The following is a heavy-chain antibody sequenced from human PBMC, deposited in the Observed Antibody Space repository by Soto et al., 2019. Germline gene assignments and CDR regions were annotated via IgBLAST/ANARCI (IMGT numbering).Heavy chain of an antibody. CDR2: VSGSGGST. Sequence: EVQLLESGGGFVQPGGSLRLSCAASAFTFSTYSMTWVRQAPGKGLEWVSSVSGSGGSTYYADSVKGRFTISRDNSKNTLNLHMNRMSAEDTAVYFCANSSAIRSVISCFRPCALDVWGQGTTVTVSS. CDR1: AFTFSTYS. CDR3: ANSSAIRSVISCFRPCALDV. D-gene: IGHD3-10*01. J-gene: IGHJ6*02. V-gene: IGHV3-23*01.